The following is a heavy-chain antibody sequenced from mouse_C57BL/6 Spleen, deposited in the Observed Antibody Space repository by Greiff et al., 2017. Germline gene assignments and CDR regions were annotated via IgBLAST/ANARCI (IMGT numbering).Heavy chain of an antibody. D-gene: IGHD3-2*02. Sequence: QVQLQQSGPELVKPGASVKISCKASGYAFSSSWMNWVKQRPGKGLEWIGRIYPGDGDTNYNGKFKGKATLTADKSSSTAYMQLSSLTSEDSAVYVCARGDSSGSWFAYWGQGTLVTVSA. CDR3: ARGDSSGSWFAY. V-gene: IGHV1-82*01. CDR2: IYPGDGDT. CDR1: GYAFSSSW. J-gene: IGHJ3*01.